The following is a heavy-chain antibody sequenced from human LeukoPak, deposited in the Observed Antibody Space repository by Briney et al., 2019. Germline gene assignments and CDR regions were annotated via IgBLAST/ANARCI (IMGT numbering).Heavy chain of an antibody. CDR1: GFTFSSYE. CDR3: ARDNYSGSRYFDH. V-gene: IGHV3-48*03. Sequence: GGSLRLSCAASGFTFSSYEMNWVRQAPGKGLEWVSYISSSGSTIYYADSVKGRFTISRDNAKNSLYLQMNSLRAEDTAIYYCARDNYSGSRYFDHWGQGTLVTVSS. D-gene: IGHD1-26*01. J-gene: IGHJ4*02. CDR2: ISSSGSTI.